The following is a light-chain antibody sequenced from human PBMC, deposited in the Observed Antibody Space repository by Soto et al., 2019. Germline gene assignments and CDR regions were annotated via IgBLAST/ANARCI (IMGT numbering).Light chain of an antibody. V-gene: IGLV3-21*02. J-gene: IGLJ2*01. CDR1: NIWSKS. Sequence: SYELTQPPSVSVAPGQTASFTYGGHNIWSKSVHWYQQKPGQAPILVIYDDDDRPSGIPGRFSGSNSGSAATLTISRVEAGDEADYYCQVWDSDTDHVVFGGGTKLTVL. CDR2: DDD. CDR3: QVWDSDTDHVV.